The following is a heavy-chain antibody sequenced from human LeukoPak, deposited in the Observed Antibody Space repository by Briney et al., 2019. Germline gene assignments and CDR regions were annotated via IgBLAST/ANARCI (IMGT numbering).Heavy chain of an antibody. V-gene: IGHV3-48*01. CDR2: ISSSSSTI. CDR1: GFTFSSYS. Sequence: GGSLRLSCAASGFTFSSYSMNWVRQAPGKGLEWVSYISSSSSTIYYADSVKGRFTISRDNAKNSLYLQMNSLRAEDTAVYYCARGHYSSSWPGTAGEYFQHWGQGTLVTVSS. D-gene: IGHD6-13*01. J-gene: IGHJ1*01. CDR3: ARGHYSSSWPGTAGEYFQH.